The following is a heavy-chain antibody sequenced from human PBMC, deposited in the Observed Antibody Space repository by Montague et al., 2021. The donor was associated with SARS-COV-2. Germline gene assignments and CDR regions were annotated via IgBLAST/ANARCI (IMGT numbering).Heavy chain of an antibody. J-gene: IGHJ6*02. V-gene: IGHV4-59*01. CDR3: ARGGYYDNTGYYSDYYYNMDV. Sequence: SETLSPTCTVSGGSIDSFYWSWIRRPPGKGLEWIGCIFHSGRTYYNPSLKSRVSMSVDTSKNRVSLRLSSLTAADTAVYYCARGGYYDNTGYYSDYYYNMDVWGQGTTVTVSS. CDR1: GGSIDSFY. D-gene: IGHD3-22*01. CDR2: IFHSGRT.